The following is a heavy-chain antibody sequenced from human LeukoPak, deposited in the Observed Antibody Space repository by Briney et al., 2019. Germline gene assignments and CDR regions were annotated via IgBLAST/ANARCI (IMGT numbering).Heavy chain of an antibody. D-gene: IGHD4-11*01. CDR2: IYYSGDS. V-gene: IGHV4-59*01. CDR1: GGSFSTYF. Sequence: SETLSLTCTVSGGSFSTYFWTWIRQPPGKGLEWIGFIYYSGDSNYNPSLKSRVTMSVDTSKNQFSLKLRSVTAADTAVYYCARLDYNIWAYDYWGQGTLVTVSS. J-gene: IGHJ4*02. CDR3: ARLDYNIWAYDY.